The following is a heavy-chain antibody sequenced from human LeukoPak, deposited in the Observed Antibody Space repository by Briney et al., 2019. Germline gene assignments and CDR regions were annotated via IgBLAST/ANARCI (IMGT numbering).Heavy chain of an antibody. J-gene: IGHJ3*01. CDR1: GFTFSSYS. V-gene: IGHV3-21*01. Sequence: GRSLRLSCAASGFTFSSYSMNWVRQAPGKGLEWVSSMSSGSSYIYSADSVKGRFTISRDNAKNSLYLQMNSLRAEDTAVYYCARLEHDYGDPGDAFDVWGQGTLVTVSS. CDR2: MSSGSSYI. CDR3: ARLEHDYGDPGDAFDV. D-gene: IGHD4-17*01.